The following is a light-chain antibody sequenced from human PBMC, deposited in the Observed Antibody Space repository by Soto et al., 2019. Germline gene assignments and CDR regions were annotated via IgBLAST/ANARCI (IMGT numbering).Light chain of an antibody. J-gene: IGKJ1*01. CDR3: QHYNSYSEA. Sequence: DIQMTQSPSSLSASVGDRVTITCRASQTISSWFAWYQQKPGKAPKLLIYNASTLKSGVPSRFSGSGSATELTITISSMKNDDFETYYCQHYNSYSEAFGHGTKVDIK. CDR1: QTISSW. CDR2: NAS. V-gene: IGKV1-5*03.